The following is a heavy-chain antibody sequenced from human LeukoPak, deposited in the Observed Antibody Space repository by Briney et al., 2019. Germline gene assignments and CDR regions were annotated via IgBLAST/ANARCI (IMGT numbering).Heavy chain of an antibody. D-gene: IGHD5-12*01. Sequence: ASVKVSCKASGYTFTSYGISWVRQAPGQGLEWMGWISAYNGNTNYAQKFQGRVTITADESTSTAYMELSSLRSEDTAVYYCARVKSGELYSGYDRGAFDIWGQGTMVTVSS. V-gene: IGHV1-18*01. CDR1: GYTFTSYG. J-gene: IGHJ3*02. CDR3: ARVKSGELYSGYDRGAFDI. CDR2: ISAYNGNT.